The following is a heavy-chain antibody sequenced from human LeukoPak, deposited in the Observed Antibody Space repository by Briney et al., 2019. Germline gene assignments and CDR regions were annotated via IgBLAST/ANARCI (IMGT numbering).Heavy chain of an antibody. J-gene: IGHJ4*02. D-gene: IGHD1-20*01. V-gene: IGHV4-39*01. Sequence: KASETLSLTCTVSGGSISSSNYYWGWIRQPPGKGLEWIGSISYSGSTYYNPSLKSRVTISVDTSKNQFCLKLSSVTATDTAVYYCARRITGTTSDSFDYWGQGTLVTVSS. CDR2: ISYSGST. CDR3: ARRITGTTSDSFDY. CDR1: GGSISSSNYY.